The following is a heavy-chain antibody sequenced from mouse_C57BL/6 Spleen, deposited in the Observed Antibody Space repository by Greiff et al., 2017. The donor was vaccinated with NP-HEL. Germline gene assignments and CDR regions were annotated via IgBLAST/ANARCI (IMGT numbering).Heavy chain of an antibody. CDR3: ARADGGPFAY. CDR2: ISYDGSN. Sequence: EVQLQESGPGLVKPSQSLSLTCSVTGYSITSGYYWNWIRQFPGNKLEWMGYISYDGSNNYNPSLKNRISITRDTSKNQFFLKLNSVTTEDTATYYCARADGGPFAYWGQGTLVTVSA. CDR1: GYSITSGYY. J-gene: IGHJ3*01. V-gene: IGHV3-6*01.